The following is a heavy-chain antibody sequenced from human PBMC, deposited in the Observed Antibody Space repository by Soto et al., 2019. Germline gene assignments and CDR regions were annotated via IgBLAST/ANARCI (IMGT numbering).Heavy chain of an antibody. Sequence: QITLKESGPTLVKPTQTLTLTCTFSGFSLSTGGVGVGWIRQPPGKALEWLALIYWVDNKRYSPSLKSRLTAIKNTSKNLECHTITNKDHKVTSTYYCGHSRCARDGLRSYSSPYFNLMDLSGQGTTVTICS. D-gene: IGHD2-21*01. CDR2: IYWVDNK. J-gene: IGHJ6*01. V-gene: IGHV2-5*02. CDR1: GFSLSTGGVG. CDR3: GHSRCARDGLRSYSSPYFNLMDL.